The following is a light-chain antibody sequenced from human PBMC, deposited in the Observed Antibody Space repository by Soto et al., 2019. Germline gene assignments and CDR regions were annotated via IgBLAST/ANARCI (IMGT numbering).Light chain of an antibody. Sequence: QSVLTQPPSVSGAPGQRVTISCTGSSSNIGAGYDVHWYQQLPGTAPKLLIYGNSNRPSGVPDRFSGSKSGTSASLAITGLQAEDEADDYCQSYDSSLSASEVFGGGTQLTVL. CDR3: QSYDSSLSASEV. CDR2: GNS. CDR1: SSNIGAGYD. V-gene: IGLV1-40*01. J-gene: IGLJ7*01.